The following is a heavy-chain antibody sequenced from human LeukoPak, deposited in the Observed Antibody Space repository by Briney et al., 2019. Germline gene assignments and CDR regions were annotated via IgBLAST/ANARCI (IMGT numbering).Heavy chain of an antibody. CDR1: GFTFSYFW. V-gene: IGHV3-7*01. CDR2: IKQDGSEQ. J-gene: IGHJ4*02. CDR3: ARDQTPFV. Sequence: GGSLRLSCAASGFTFSYFWMSWVRQAPGKGLEWVANIKQDGSEQYYVDSVKGRFTISRDNAKNSLYLQMNSLRAEDTAVYYCARDQTPFVWGQGTLVTVSS.